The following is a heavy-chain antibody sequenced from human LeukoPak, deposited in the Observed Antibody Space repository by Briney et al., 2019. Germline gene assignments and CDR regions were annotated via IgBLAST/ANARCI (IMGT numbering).Heavy chain of an antibody. CDR3: ARGEVADP. CDR2: ISTGSSII. D-gene: IGHD5-12*01. J-gene: IGHJ5*02. V-gene: IGHV3-48*01. Sequence: GGSLRLSCVGSGFTFSSYSMNWVRQAPGKGLEWVSYISTGSSIIYYADSVKGRFTISRDNAKNSLYLQMNSLRAEDMAVYYCARGEVADPWGRGTLVAVSS. CDR1: GFTFSSYS.